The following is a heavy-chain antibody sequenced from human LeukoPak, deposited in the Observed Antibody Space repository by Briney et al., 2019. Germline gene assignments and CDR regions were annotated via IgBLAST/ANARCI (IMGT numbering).Heavy chain of an antibody. J-gene: IGHJ1*01. CDR3: TRNSGWYGLS. V-gene: IGHV3-23*01. Sequence: GGSLRLSCTVSGFTLSSYEMSWIRRAPGKGLEWVSSIDYDGGSGHYADSVKGRFTISRDNSNNTLFLHLNSLRGEDTAVYYCTRNSGWYGLSWGQGTLVTVS. D-gene: IGHD6-19*01. CDR2: IDYDGGSG. CDR1: GFTLSSYE.